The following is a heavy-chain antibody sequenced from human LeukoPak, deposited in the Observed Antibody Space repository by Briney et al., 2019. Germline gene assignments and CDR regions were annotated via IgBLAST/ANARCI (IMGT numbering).Heavy chain of an antibody. D-gene: IGHD3-16*02. Sequence: ASVTVSCKASGYIFTSYAIHWVRQVPGQRLEWMGWINGGNGNTKESQKLQGRVTITRDTSASTVYMELSSLRSEDTAVYYCARDGGPLYDYVWGSYRIDYWGQGTLVTVSS. J-gene: IGHJ4*02. CDR1: GYIFTSYA. CDR2: INGGNGNT. V-gene: IGHV1-3*01. CDR3: ARDGGPLYDYVWGSYRIDY.